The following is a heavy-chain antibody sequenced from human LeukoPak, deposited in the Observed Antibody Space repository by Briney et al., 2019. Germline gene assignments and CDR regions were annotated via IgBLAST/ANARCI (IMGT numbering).Heavy chain of an antibody. CDR2: IYYSGST. Sequence: SETLSLTCTVSGGSISSYYWSWIRQPPGKGLEWIGYIYYSGSTNYNPSLKSRVTISVDTSKNQFSLKLSSVTAADTAAYYCARHVIVVVPAAIFDWRDPTYYFDYWGQGTLVTVSS. CDR1: GGSISSYY. J-gene: IGHJ4*02. D-gene: IGHD2-2*01. V-gene: IGHV4-59*01. CDR3: ARHVIVVVPAAIFDWRDPTYYFDY.